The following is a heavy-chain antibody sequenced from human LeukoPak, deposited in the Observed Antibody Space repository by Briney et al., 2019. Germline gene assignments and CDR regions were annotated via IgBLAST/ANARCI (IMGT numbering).Heavy chain of an antibody. CDR2: IRYDGSNK. J-gene: IGHJ6*03. D-gene: IGHD6-13*01. CDR1: GFTFSSYG. Sequence: GGSLRISCAASGFTFSSYGMHWVRQAPGKGLEWVAFIRYDGSNKYYADSVKGRFTISRDNSKNTLYPQMNSLRAEDTAGYYCAKDGYSSSWYARYYYYYYMDVWGKGTSVTVSS. CDR3: AKDGYSSSWYARYYYYYYMDV. V-gene: IGHV3-30*02.